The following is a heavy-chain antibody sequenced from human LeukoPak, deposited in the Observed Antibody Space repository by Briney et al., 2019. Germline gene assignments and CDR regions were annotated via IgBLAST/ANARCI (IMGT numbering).Heavy chain of an antibody. CDR2: INPSGGST. CDR1: GYTFTSYY. CDR3: AKSSSWYVGTSPEGYYYYMDV. Sequence: GASVKVSCKASGYTFTSYYMHWVRQAPGQGLEWMGIINPSGGSTSYAQKFQGRVTMTRDMSTSTVYMELSSLRSEDTAVYYCAKSSSWYVGTSPEGYYYYMDVWGKGTTVTISS. D-gene: IGHD6-13*01. J-gene: IGHJ6*03. V-gene: IGHV1-46*01.